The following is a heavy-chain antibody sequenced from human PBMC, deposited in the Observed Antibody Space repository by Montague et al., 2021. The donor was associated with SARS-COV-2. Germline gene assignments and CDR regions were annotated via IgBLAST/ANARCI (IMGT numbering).Heavy chain of an antibody. CDR2: VYHGGRT. CDR3: ARHRGFGDLWALDY. Sequence: SETLSLTCAVSGGSISSSNYWIWVRQPPGKGLEWIGEVYHGGRTNYKPSLKSRVTISVDTSKNQFSLQLTSVTAADTAVYYCARHRGFGDLWALDYWGQGTLVAVSS. J-gene: IGHJ4*02. D-gene: IGHD3-10*01. V-gene: IGHV4-4*02. CDR1: GGSISSSNY.